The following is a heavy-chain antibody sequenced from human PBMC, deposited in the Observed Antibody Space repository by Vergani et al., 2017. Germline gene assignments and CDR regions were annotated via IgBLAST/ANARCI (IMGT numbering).Heavy chain of an antibody. D-gene: IGHD6-13*01. Sequence: QVQLVQSRAEVKKPGSSVKVSCKASGGTFSSYAISWVRQAPGQGLEWMGRIIPIFGTANYAQKFQGRVTITADESTSTAYMELSSLRSEDTAVYYCASPPHSSWNYYYYGMDVWGQGTTVTVSS. CDR3: ASPPHSSWNYYYYGMDV. CDR2: IIPIFGTA. J-gene: IGHJ6*02. V-gene: IGHV1-69*13. CDR1: GGTFSSYA.